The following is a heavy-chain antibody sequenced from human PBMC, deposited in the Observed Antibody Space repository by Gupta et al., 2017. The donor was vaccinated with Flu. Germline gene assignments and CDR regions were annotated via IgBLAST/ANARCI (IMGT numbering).Heavy chain of an antibody. CDR1: SSSSYY. V-gene: IGHV4-39*01. J-gene: IGHJ4*02. Sequence: SSSSYYWGWIRQPPGKGLEWIGSIYYSGSTYYNPSLKSRVTISVDTSKNQFSLKLSSVTAADTAVYYCARQNRNTRFLDTWGQGTLVTVSS. CDR3: ARQNRNTRFLDT. D-gene: IGHD3-3*01. CDR2: IYYSGST.